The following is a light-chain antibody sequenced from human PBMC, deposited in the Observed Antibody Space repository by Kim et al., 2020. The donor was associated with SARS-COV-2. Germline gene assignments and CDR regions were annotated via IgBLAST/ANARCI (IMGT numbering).Light chain of an antibody. CDR2: RSN. CDR3: SAWDSSLGIAL. Sequence: QAGLTQPPSVSKGLRQTATLTCTGNNNNVGNEGAIWLQQHRGHPPKLLSYRSNNRPSGISERFSASRSVNTASLTITGLQPEDEADYYCSAWDSSLGIALFGGGTQLTVL. J-gene: IGLJ3*02. V-gene: IGLV10-54*04. CDR1: NNNVGNEG.